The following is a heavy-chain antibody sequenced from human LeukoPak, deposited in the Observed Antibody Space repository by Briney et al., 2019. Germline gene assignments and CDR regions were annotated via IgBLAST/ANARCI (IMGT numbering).Heavy chain of an antibody. D-gene: IGHD6-6*01. J-gene: IGHJ6*02. V-gene: IGHV5-51*01. Sequence: GESLKISCKGSGYSFTTYWIGWVRQMPGKGLEWMGFIYPDDSETRYSPSFQGQVTISADKSSSTAYVQWTSLEASDSAMYYCARRGSRSSGVYYGLDVWGQGTTVTVSS. CDR1: GYSFTTYW. CDR3: ARRGSRSSGVYYGLDV. CDR2: IYPDDSET.